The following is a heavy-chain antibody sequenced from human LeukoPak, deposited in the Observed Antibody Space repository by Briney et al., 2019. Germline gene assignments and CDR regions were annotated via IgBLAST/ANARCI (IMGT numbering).Heavy chain of an antibody. CDR1: GGTFNSYT. J-gene: IGHJ3*02. CDR3: ARAMETVYCSSTSCHAASGAFDI. V-gene: IGHV1-8*02. Sequence: ASVKVSCKASGGTFNSYTFNWVRQAPGQGLEWMGWMHPNSGNTVYAQKFQGRVTMTRHNSINTAYMELSSLRSEDTAVYYCARAMETVYCSSTSCHAASGAFDIWGQGTMVTVSS. CDR2: MHPNSGNT. D-gene: IGHD2-2*01.